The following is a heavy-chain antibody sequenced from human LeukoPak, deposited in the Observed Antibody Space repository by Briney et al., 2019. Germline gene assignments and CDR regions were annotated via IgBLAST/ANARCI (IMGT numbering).Heavy chain of an antibody. CDR1: GGSFSGYY. V-gene: IGHV4-34*01. J-gene: IGHJ3*02. CDR3: ARVTLTFSDAFDI. Sequence: SETLSLTCAVYGGSFSGYYWSWIRQPPGKGLEWLGEINHSGSTNYNPSLKSRVTISVDTSKNQFSLKLSSVTAADTAVYYCARVTLTFSDAFDIWGQGTMVTVSS. CDR2: INHSGST. D-gene: IGHD3-3*02.